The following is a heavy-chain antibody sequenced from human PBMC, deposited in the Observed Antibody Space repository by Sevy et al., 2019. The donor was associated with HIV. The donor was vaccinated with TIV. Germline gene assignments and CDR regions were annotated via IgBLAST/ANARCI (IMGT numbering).Heavy chain of an antibody. D-gene: IGHD1-7*01. V-gene: IGHV3-21*01. CDR1: GFTFSSYS. Sequence: GGSLRLSCAASGFTFSSYSMNWVRQAPGKGLEWVSSISSSSEFIYYADSLKGRFTISRDKAKNSLHLQMNSLRAEDTAVYYCARAFNSWNYDFDYWGQGTLVTVSS. CDR3: ARAFNSWNYDFDY. J-gene: IGHJ4*02. CDR2: ISSSSEFI.